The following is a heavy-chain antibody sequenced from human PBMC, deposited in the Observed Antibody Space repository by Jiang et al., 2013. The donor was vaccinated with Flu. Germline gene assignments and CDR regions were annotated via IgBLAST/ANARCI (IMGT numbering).Heavy chain of an antibody. CDR2: ISYSGST. Sequence: LLKPSETLSLTCTVSGRSISSSSYYWGWIRQPPGKRLEWIGTISYSGSTHYNMSLKSRVTISVDTSKNQFSLKLSSVTAADTAVYYCARRMDVSGTYPPLNWFDPWGQGILVTVSA. D-gene: IGHD3-10*01. CDR1: GRSISSSSYY. J-gene: IGHJ5*02. V-gene: IGHV4-39*01. CDR3: ARRMDVSGTYPPLNWFDP.